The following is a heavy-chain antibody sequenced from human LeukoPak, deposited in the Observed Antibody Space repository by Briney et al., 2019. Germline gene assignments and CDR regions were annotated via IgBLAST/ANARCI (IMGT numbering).Heavy chain of an antibody. Sequence: ASVKVSCKASGYPFSDYQMHWVRQAPGQGLEWMGWINPNTGGTNYAQKFQGRVSMTRDTSMNTAYMDLSTLRSDDTAVYYCARVFFDSSSWLDYWGQGTLVTVSS. CDR3: ARVFFDSSSWLDY. J-gene: IGHJ4*02. V-gene: IGHV1-2*02. D-gene: IGHD6-13*01. CDR2: INPNTGGT. CDR1: GYPFSDYQ.